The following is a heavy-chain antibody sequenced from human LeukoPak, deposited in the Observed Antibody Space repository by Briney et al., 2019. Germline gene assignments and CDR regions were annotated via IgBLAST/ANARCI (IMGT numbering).Heavy chain of an antibody. J-gene: IGHJ4*02. CDR3: ARDSPQYYYDSSGYYY. CDR2: ISSSSSYI. Sequence: KPGGSLRLSCAASGFTFSSYSMNWVRQAPGKGLEWVSSISSSSSYIYYADSVKGRFTISRDNAKNSLYLQMNSLRAEDTAVYYCARDSPQYYYDSSGYYYWGQGTLVTVSS. CDR1: GFTFSSYS. D-gene: IGHD3-22*01. V-gene: IGHV3-21*01.